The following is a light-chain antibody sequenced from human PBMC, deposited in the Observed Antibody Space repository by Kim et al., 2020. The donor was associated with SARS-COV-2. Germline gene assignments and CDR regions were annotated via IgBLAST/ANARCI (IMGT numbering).Light chain of an antibody. Sequence: GTPGQGVTISGSGSSSNNGSNTVNWYQQLPGTAPKLLIYSNNQRPSGVPDRFSGSKSGTSASLAISGLQSEDEADYYCAAWDDSLLFGGGTQLTVL. CDR1: SSNNGSNT. J-gene: IGLJ3*02. V-gene: IGLV1-44*01. CDR3: AAWDDSLL. CDR2: SNN.